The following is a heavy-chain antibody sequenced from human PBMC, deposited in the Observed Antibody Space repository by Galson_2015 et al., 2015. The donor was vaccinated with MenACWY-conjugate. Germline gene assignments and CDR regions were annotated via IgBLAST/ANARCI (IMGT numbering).Heavy chain of an antibody. CDR1: GFTFSSYW. J-gene: IGHJ4*02. Sequence: SLRLSCAASGFTFSSYWMHWVRQAPGKGLAWVSRINRDGSIGTYADSVKGRFTITRDNAKNTMYLQMDSLRADDMAVYYCTRVGGCDCPGGDYWGQGTLVTVSS. CDR3: TRVGGCDCPGGDY. D-gene: IGHD5-12*01. V-gene: IGHV3-74*01. CDR2: INRDGSIG.